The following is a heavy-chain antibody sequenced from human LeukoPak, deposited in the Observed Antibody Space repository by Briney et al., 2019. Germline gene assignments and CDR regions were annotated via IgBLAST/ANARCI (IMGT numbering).Heavy chain of an antibody. V-gene: IGHV3-15*01. D-gene: IGHD3-10*01. CDR1: GFTFSNAW. CDR3: TSWQWFGDYVGFDY. CDR2: IKSKTDGGTT. Sequence: PGGSLRLSCAASGFTFSNAWMSWVRQAPGKGLEWVGRIKSKTDGGTTDYAAPVKGRFTISRDDSKNTLYLQMNSLKTEDTAVYYCTSWQWFGDYVGFDYWGQGTLVTVSS. J-gene: IGHJ4*02.